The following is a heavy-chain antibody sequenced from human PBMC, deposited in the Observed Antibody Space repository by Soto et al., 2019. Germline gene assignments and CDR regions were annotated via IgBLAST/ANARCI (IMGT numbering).Heavy chain of an antibody. CDR3: ASPSAAATASFDY. Sequence: GEFLKISCKGSGYSFTSYWIGWVRQMPGKGLEWMGIIYPGDSDTRYSPSFQGQVTISADKSISTAYLQWSSLKASDTAMYYCASPSAAATASFDYWGQGTLVTVSS. CDR1: GYSFTSYW. D-gene: IGHD6-13*01. J-gene: IGHJ4*02. V-gene: IGHV5-51*01. CDR2: IYPGDSDT.